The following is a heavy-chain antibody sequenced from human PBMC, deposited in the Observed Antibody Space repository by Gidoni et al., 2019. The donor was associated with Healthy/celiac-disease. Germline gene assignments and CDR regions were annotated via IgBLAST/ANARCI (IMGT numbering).Heavy chain of an antibody. CDR1: GFTFSSYS. J-gene: IGHJ6*02. V-gene: IGHV3-21*01. D-gene: IGHD6-6*01. CDR2: ISSSSSYI. CDR3: ARSLVGYYGMDV. Sequence: EVQLVESGGGLVKPGGSLRLSCAASGFTFSSYSMHWVRQAPGKGLEWVSSISSSSSYIYYADSVKGRFTISRDNAKNSLYLQMNSLRAEDTAVYYCARSLVGYYGMDVWGQGTTVTVSS.